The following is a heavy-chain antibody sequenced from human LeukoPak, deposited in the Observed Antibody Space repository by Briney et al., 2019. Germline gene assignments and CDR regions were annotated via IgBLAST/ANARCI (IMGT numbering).Heavy chain of an antibody. V-gene: IGHV4-39*01. Sequence: PSETLSLTCTVSGGSISSSSYYWGWIRQPPGKGLEWIGSIYYSGSTYYNPSLKSRVTISVDTSKNQFSLKLSSVTAADTAVYYCAGGMVRGVLKDYYYGMDVRGQGTTVTVSS. CDR3: AGGMVRGVLKDYYYGMDV. CDR2: IYYSGST. CDR1: GGSISSSSYY. D-gene: IGHD3-10*01. J-gene: IGHJ6*02.